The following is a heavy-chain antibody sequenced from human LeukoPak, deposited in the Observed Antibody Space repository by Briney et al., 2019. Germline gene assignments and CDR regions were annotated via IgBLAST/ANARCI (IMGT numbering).Heavy chain of an antibody. Sequence: GGSLRLSCAAPGFTFITYSMNWVRQAPGKGLEWVSYISSGSTTIYNADSVKGRFTISRDNAKNSLYLQMNSLRAEDTAVYYCARDGAYSGSYRAAFDIWGQGTMVTVSS. J-gene: IGHJ3*02. D-gene: IGHD1-26*01. CDR2: ISSGSTTI. CDR3: ARDGAYSGSYRAAFDI. V-gene: IGHV3-48*04. CDR1: GFTFITYS.